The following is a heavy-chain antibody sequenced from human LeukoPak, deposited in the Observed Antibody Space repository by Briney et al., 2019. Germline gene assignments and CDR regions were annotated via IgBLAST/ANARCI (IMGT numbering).Heavy chain of an antibody. CDR2: ISSSSSYI. CDR1: GFTFSSYS. J-gene: IGHJ4*02. V-gene: IGHV3-21*01. Sequence: GGSLRLSCAASGFTFSSYSMNWVRQAPGKGLEWVSSISSSSSYIYYADSVKGRFTISRDNAKNSLYLQMNSLRAEDSAVYYCARDLQDGYYFDYWGQGTLVTVSS. CDR3: ARDLQDGYYFDY.